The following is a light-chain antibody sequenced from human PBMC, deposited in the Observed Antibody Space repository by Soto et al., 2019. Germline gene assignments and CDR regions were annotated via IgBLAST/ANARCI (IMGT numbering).Light chain of an antibody. J-gene: IGKJ3*01. V-gene: IGKV3-11*01. CDR1: QSVSSY. CDR3: QQRSNWPWFT. CDR2: DAS. Sequence: EIVLTQSPATLSLSPGERATLSCRASQSVSSYLAWYQQKPGQAPRLLIYDASNRATGIPARFSGSGSGTDFTLTISSLEPEDFAVYYCQQRSNWPWFTVGPGTKVDIK.